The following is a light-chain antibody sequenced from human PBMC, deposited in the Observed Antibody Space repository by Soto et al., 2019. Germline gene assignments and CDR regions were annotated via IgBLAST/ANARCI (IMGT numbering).Light chain of an antibody. J-gene: IGKJ4*01. CDR3: QQYYNWPPLT. Sequence: EVVMTQSPATLSVSLGERVTLSCRASQSVTANLAWYQHKPGQAPRLLVSGASTRATGVPARISGSGSGTEFTLTISSLQSEDFAVYYCQQYYNWPPLTFGGGTKVDI. CDR2: GAS. V-gene: IGKV3-15*01. CDR1: QSVTAN.